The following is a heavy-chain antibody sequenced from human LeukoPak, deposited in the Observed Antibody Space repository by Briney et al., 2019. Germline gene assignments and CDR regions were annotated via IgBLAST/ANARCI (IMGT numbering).Heavy chain of an antibody. Sequence: ASVKVSCKASGYTFTGYYMHWVRQAPGQGLEWMGWINPNSGGTNYAQKFQGRVTMTRDTSISTAYMELSRLRSDDTAVYYCARDRGTAMVRYNDAFGIWGQGTMVTVSS. J-gene: IGHJ3*02. CDR1: GYTFTGYY. CDR2: INPNSGGT. CDR3: ARDRGTAMVRYNDAFGI. V-gene: IGHV1-2*02. D-gene: IGHD5-18*01.